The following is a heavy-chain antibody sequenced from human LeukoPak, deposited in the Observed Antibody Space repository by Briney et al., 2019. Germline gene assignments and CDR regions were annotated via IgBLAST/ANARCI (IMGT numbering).Heavy chain of an antibody. CDR2: IYFSGST. CDR1: GGSLSSYY. V-gene: IGHV4-59*08. J-gene: IGHJ4*02. Sequence: SSETLSLTCTVSGGSLSSYYWSWSRQPPGKGLEWIGYIYFSGSTNYNPSLKSRVTISVDTSKNQFSLKLSSVTAADTAVYYCARHGDTWHDRYFDYWGQGTLVTVSS. D-gene: IGHD2-2*02. CDR3: ARHGDTWHDRYFDY.